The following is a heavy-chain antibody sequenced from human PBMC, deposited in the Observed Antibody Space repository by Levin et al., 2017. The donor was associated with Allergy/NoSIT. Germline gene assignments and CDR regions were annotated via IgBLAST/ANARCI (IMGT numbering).Heavy chain of an antibody. D-gene: IGHD6-13*01. Sequence: PAASVKVSCKASGGTFSSYAISWVRQAPGQGLEWMGGIIPIFGTANYAQKFQGRVTITADESTSTAYMELSSLRSEDTAVYYCAREGTGYSSSWENYFDYWGQGTLVTVSS. CDR1: GGTFSSYA. CDR3: AREGTGYSSSWENYFDY. V-gene: IGHV1-69*13. CDR2: IIPIFGTA. J-gene: IGHJ4*02.